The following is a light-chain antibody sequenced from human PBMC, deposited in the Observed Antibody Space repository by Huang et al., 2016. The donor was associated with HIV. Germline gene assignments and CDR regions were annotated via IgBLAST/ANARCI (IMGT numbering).Light chain of an antibody. CDR3: QQYSGFMWT. CDR2: KAS. J-gene: IGKJ1*01. V-gene: IGKV1-5*03. Sequence: DIQMTQSPPTLSASVGDRVTITCRASQSISTWLAWYQQRPGKAPKLLIYKASSLESGVPARFSGSGSGTEFTLTISSLQPDDFATYYCQQYSGFMWTFGQGTKVEIK. CDR1: QSISTW.